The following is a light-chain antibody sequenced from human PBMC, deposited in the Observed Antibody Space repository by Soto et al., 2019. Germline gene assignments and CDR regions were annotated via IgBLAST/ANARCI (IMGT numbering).Light chain of an antibody. V-gene: IGKV1-5*01. J-gene: IGKJ2*01. CDR3: QQYNSDSYT. CDR1: QTISTW. CDR2: GAS. Sequence: DIQMTQSPSTLSASVGDRVTLTCRASQTISTWLALYQQKPGKAPKLLIYGASSLQTGVPSRFSGSGSATEFTLTISSLQPDDFATDDCQQYNSDSYTFSQGTKLQIK.